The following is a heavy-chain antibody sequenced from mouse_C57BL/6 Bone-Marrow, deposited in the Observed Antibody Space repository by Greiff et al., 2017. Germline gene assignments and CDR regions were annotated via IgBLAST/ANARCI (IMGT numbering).Heavy chain of an antibody. CDR1: GYTFTSYW. CDR2: IHPNSGST. Sequence: QVQLQQPGAELVKPGASVKLSCKASGYTFTSYWMHWVKQRPGQGLEWIGMIHPNSGSTNYNEKFKSKATLTVDKSSSTAYMQLSSLTSEDSAVYYCARYPTYYYGSSTLAYWGQGTLVTVSA. D-gene: IGHD1-1*01. V-gene: IGHV1-64*01. CDR3: ARYPTYYYGSSTLAY. J-gene: IGHJ3*01.